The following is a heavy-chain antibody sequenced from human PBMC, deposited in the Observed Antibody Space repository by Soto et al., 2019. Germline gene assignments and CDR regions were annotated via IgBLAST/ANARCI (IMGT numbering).Heavy chain of an antibody. D-gene: IGHD4-17*01. Sequence: SETLSLTCAVYGGSFSGYYWSWIRQPPGKGLEWIGEINHSGSTNYNPSLKSRVTISVDTSKNQFSLKLSSVTAADTAVYYCARGTTVTTAWGYYYGMDVWGQGTTVTVSS. J-gene: IGHJ6*02. CDR2: INHSGST. CDR1: GGSFSGYY. CDR3: ARGTTVTTAWGYYYGMDV. V-gene: IGHV4-34*01.